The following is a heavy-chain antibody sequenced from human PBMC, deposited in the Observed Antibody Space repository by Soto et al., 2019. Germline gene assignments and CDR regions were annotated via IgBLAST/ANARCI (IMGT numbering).Heavy chain of an antibody. V-gene: IGHV3-30*18. CDR1: GFTFSSYG. Sequence: QVQLVESGGGVVQPGRSLRLSCAASGFTFSSYGMHWVRQAPGKGLEWVAVISYDGSNKYYADSVKGRFTISRDNSKNTLYLQMNSLRAEDTAVYYCAKDGKLEGYYYYYGMDVWGQGTTVTVSS. CDR2: ISYDGSNK. D-gene: IGHD1-1*01. CDR3: AKDGKLEGYYYYYGMDV. J-gene: IGHJ6*02.